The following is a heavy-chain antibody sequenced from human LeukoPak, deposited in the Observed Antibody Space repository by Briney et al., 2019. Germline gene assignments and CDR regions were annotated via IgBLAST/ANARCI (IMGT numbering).Heavy chain of an antibody. Sequence: SETLSLTCAVYGGSFSGYYWSWIRQPPGKGLEWIGEINRSGSTNYNPSLKSRVTISVDTSKNQFSLKLSSVTAADTAVYYCARGSDYYYDSSGQRYFDLWGRGTLVTVSS. J-gene: IGHJ2*01. CDR3: ARGSDYYYDSSGQRYFDL. CDR2: INRSGST. CDR1: GGSFSGYY. V-gene: IGHV4-34*01. D-gene: IGHD3-22*01.